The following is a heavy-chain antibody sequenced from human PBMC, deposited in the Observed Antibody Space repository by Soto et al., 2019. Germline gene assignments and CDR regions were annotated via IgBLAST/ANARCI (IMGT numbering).Heavy chain of an antibody. Sequence: ASVKVSCKASGGTFSSYAISWVRQAPGQGLEWMGGIIPIFGTANYAQKFQGRVTITADESTSTAYMELSSLRSEDTAVYYCARDPNYDPYWYFDLWGRGTLVTVSS. J-gene: IGHJ2*01. V-gene: IGHV1-69*13. CDR1: GGTFSSYA. D-gene: IGHD3-22*01. CDR2: IIPIFGTA. CDR3: ARDPNYDPYWYFDL.